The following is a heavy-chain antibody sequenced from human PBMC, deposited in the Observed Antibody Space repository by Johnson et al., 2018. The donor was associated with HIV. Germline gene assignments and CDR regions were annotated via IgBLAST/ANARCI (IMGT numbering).Heavy chain of an antibody. CDR2: ISGSDGNT. J-gene: IGHJ3*02. CDR3: ARDAHRTDDAFDI. Sequence: VLLVESGGGLVQPGGSLRLSCVASGFTFSSYAMNWVRQAPGKGLEWVSCISGSDGNTYYSDSVKGRFTISRDNAKNSLYLQMNSLRAEDTAVYYCARDAHRTDDAFDIWGQGTMVTVSS. CDR1: GFTFSSYA. D-gene: IGHD1-14*01. V-gene: IGHV3-48*04.